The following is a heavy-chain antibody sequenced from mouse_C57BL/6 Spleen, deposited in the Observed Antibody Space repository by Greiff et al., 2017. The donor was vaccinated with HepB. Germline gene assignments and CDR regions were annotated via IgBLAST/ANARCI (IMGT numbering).Heavy chain of an antibody. J-gene: IGHJ2*01. CDR3: ARSTTVSHFDY. CDR1: GYTFTSYW. D-gene: IGHD1-1*01. Sequence: QVQLQQPGAELVMPGASVKLSCKASGYTFTSYWMHWVKQRPGQGLEWIGEIDPSDSYTNYNQKFKGKSTLTVDKSSSTAYMQLSSLTSEDSAVYYCARSTTVSHFDYWGQGTTLTVSS. CDR2: IDPSDSYT. V-gene: IGHV1-69*01.